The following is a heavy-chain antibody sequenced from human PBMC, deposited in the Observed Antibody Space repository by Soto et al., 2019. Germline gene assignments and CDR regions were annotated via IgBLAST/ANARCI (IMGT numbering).Heavy chain of an antibody. V-gene: IGHV3-21*01. J-gene: IGHJ4*02. CDR1: GFSFSTYS. D-gene: IGHD3-10*01. CDR3: ARDNNFFDSGSGVDY. CDR2: ITSSSTYI. Sequence: EGQLVESGGGLVKPGGSLRLSCAASGFSFSTYSLNWVRQAPGKGLEWVSSITSSSTYIHYADSVKGRFTISRDNAKNSLYLQMNSLRAEDMAVYYCARDNNFFDSGSGVDYWGQGTLVTVSS.